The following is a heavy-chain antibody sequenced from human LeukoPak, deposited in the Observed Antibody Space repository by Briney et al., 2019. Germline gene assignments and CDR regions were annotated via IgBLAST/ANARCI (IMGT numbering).Heavy chain of an antibody. V-gene: IGHV3-7*01. CDR3: AAMAAGTQTSFDY. CDR2: IEQDGSEK. D-gene: IGHD6-13*01. CDR1: GFTFSSYW. Sequence: GSLRLSCAASGFTFSSYWMSWVRQAPGKGLEWVANIEQDGSEKYYVDSVKGRFTISRDNAKNSLYLQMNSLRAEDTAVYYCAAMAAGTQTSFDYWGQGTLVTVSS. J-gene: IGHJ4*02.